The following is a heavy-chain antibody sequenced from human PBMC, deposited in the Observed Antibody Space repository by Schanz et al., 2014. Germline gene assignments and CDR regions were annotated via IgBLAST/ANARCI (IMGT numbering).Heavy chain of an antibody. V-gene: IGHV3-66*01. J-gene: IGHJ4*02. CDR1: GFTVSKNY. CDR2: IYTDGST. D-gene: IGHD3-3*01. CDR3: ARGVRIDY. Sequence: EVQLVESGGGLVQPGGSLRLSCAASGFTVSKNYMSWVRQAPGKGLEWVSIIYTDGSTYYADSVKGRFTISRDNSKNTLYLQMNSLRAEDTAVYYCARGVRIDYWGQGTLVTVSS.